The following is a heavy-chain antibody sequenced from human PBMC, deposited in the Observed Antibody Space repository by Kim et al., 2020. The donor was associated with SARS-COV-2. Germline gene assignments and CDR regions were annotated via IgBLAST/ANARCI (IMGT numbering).Heavy chain of an antibody. CDR1: GFTFSSYS. CDR3: ARDVSRAVAGTGRADYYYGMDV. CDR2: ISSSSSYI. V-gene: IGHV3-21*01. Sequence: GGSLRLSCAASGFTFSSYSMNWVRQAPVKGLEWVSSISSSSSYIYYADSVKGRFTISRDNAKNSLYLQMNSLRAEDTAVYYCARDVSRAVAGTGRADYYYGMDVWGQGTTVTVSS. J-gene: IGHJ6*02. D-gene: IGHD6-19*01.